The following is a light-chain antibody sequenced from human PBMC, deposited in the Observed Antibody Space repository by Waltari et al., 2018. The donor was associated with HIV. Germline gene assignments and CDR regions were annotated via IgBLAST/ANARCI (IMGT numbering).Light chain of an antibody. V-gene: IGLV2-23*01. CDR2: EDN. CDR3: CSYVGSSRYV. J-gene: IGLJ1*01. Sequence: QSALTQPASVSGSPGQSVTVSCTATSSDFGSYNLVSWYQQYPGKAPKLMIYEDNKRPSGISSRVSASKSGNTASLTISGLQDEDEADYFCCSYVGSSRYVFGSGTKVTVL. CDR1: SSDFGSYNL.